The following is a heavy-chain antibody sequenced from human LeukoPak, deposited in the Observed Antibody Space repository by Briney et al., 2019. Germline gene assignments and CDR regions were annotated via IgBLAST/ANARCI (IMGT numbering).Heavy chain of an antibody. Sequence: PSETLSLTCTVSGGSTSSNSYYWGWIRQPPGKGLEWIGSIYYGGSTYYNPSLKSRVTISGDTSKNQFSLRLTSVTAADTAVYYCARGRPYYDSSGKIDYWGQGTLVTVSS. V-gene: IGHV4-39*02. CDR2: IYYGGST. D-gene: IGHD3-22*01. J-gene: IGHJ4*02. CDR3: ARGRPYYDSSGKIDY. CDR1: GGSTSSNSYY.